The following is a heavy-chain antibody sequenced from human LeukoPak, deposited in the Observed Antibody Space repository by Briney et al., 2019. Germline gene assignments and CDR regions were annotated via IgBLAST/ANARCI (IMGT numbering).Heavy chain of an antibody. D-gene: IGHD3-3*01. V-gene: IGHV1-69*05. Sequence: SVKVSCKASGGTFSSYAISWVRQAPGQGLEWMGRIIPIFGTANYAHKFQGRVTITTDESTSPAYMELSSLRSEDTAVYYWARENGGYDFWSGYGSRFDPWRQGTLVTVSS. CDR3: ARENGGYDFWSGYGSRFDP. J-gene: IGHJ5*02. CDR1: GGTFSSYA. CDR2: IIPIFGTA.